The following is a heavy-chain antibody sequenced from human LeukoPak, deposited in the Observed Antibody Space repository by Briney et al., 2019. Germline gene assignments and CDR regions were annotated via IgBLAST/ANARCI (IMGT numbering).Heavy chain of an antibody. Sequence: SETLSLTCTVSGGSVSSGGYYWSWIRQHPGKGLEWIGYIYYSGSTYYSLSLKSRISISVDTSENQFSLKLTTVTAADTAVYYCAIVGATDWFDPWGQGTLVTVSS. CDR1: GGSVSSGGYY. J-gene: IGHJ5*02. D-gene: IGHD1-26*01. V-gene: IGHV4-31*03. CDR2: IYYSGST. CDR3: AIVGATDWFDP.